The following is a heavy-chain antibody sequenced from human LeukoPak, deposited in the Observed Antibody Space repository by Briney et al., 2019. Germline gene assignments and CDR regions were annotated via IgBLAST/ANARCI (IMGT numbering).Heavy chain of an antibody. CDR1: GGSISSSSYY. V-gene: IGHV4-39*07. Sequence: SETLSLTCTVSGGSISSSSYYWGWIRQPPGKGLEWIGEINHSGSTNYNPSLKGRVTISVDTSKNQFSLKLSSVTAADTAVYYCARRGPTYYYGSGRPNWFDPWGQGTLVTVSS. D-gene: IGHD3-10*01. CDR2: INHSGST. J-gene: IGHJ5*02. CDR3: ARRGPTYYYGSGRPNWFDP.